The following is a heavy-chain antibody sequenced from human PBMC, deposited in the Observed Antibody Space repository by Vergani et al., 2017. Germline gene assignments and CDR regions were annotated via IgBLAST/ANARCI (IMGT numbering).Heavy chain of an antibody. CDR2: TYFMSKWYN. Sequence: QVQLHQSGPGLVKPSQTLSLTCAISGDRVSNKSAGWNWIRQSPSIGLVWLGRTYFMSKWYNDYAASVKSRMTINSDTSKNLFSLQLQSVTPEDTAVYYCAREDISLTVEGANYMDIWGKGTTVTVSS. CDR1: GDRVSNKSAG. CDR3: AREDISLTVEGANYMDI. D-gene: IGHD3-22*01. J-gene: IGHJ6*03. V-gene: IGHV6-1*01.